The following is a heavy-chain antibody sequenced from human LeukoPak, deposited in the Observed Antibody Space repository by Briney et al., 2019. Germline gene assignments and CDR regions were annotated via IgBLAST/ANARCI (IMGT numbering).Heavy chain of an antibody. Sequence: PETLSHTCTVSGGSISSYYWSWIRQPPGKGLEWIGYIYYSGSTSYNPSLKSRVTMSVDTSKNQFSLKLSSVTAADTAVYYCARFTYDDYSNSYYIDYWGQGTLVTVSS. D-gene: IGHD4-11*01. V-gene: IGHV4-59*08. CDR1: GGSISSYY. CDR3: ARFTYDDYSNSYYIDY. CDR2: IYYSGST. J-gene: IGHJ4*02.